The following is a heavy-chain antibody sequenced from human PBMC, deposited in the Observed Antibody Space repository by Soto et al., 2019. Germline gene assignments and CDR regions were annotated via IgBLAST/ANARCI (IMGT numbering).Heavy chain of an antibody. CDR2: TYYRSKWYN. CDR3: ASTTSYKPARHWFDP. J-gene: IGHJ5*02. Sequence: SQTLSLTCAISGDSVSSNSAAWNWIRQSPSRGLEWLGRTYYRSKWYNDYAVSVKSRRTINPDTSKNQFSLQLNSVTPEDTAVYYCASTTSYKPARHWFDPWGQGTLVTVSS. D-gene: IGHD6-6*01. CDR1: GDSVSSNSAA. V-gene: IGHV6-1*01.